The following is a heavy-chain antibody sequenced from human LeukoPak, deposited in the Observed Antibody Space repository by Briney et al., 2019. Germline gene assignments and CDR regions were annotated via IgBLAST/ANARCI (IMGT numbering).Heavy chain of an antibody. CDR3: ARIRLSTYYSDSSGYYTRPGYYFDY. D-gene: IGHD3-22*01. CDR2: IKPDGSEK. V-gene: IGHV3-7*01. Sequence: GGSLRLSCAASGFTFSTYWMSWVRQAPGRGLEWVATIKPDGSEKYYVDSVKGRFTISRDNAKTSLYLQMNRLRAEDTAVYFCARIRLSTYYSDSSGYYTRPGYYFDYWGQGTLVTVSS. J-gene: IGHJ4*02. CDR1: GFTFSTYW.